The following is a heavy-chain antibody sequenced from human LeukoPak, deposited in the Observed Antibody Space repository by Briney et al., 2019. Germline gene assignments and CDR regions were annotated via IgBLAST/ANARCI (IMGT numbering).Heavy chain of an antibody. CDR2: IKKDGSER. CDR1: ELIFSDFC. D-gene: IGHD1-26*01. V-gene: IGHV3-7*01. CDR3: TRGGRYTSYYWQY. J-gene: IGHJ4*02. Sequence: GGSLRLSCVASELIFSDFCMTWVRHSRGKGLEWVATIKKDGSERYYVDSVKGRFTISRDNAENTLYLHMNSLRAEDTAVYYCTRGGRYTSYYWQYWGLGTLVTVSS.